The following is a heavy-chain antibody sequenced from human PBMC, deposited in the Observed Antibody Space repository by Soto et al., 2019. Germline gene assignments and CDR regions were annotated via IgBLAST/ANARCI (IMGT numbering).Heavy chain of an antibody. Sequence: ASVKVSCKASGYTFTSYAMHWVRQAPGQRLEWMGWINAGNGNTKYSQKFQGRVTITRDTSASTAYMELSSLRSEDTAVHYCARDKPVGYSSSWYDYYYYGMEVWGQGTTVNVSS. J-gene: IGHJ6*01. CDR3: ARDKPVGYSSSWYDYYYYGMEV. CDR1: GYTFTSYA. CDR2: INAGNGNT. D-gene: IGHD6-13*01. V-gene: IGHV1-3*01.